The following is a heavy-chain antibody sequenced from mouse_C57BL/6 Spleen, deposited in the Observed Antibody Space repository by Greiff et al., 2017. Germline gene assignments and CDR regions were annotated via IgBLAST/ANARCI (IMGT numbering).Heavy chain of an antibody. D-gene: IGHD2-1*01. CDR1: GFTFSDYY. J-gene: IGHJ3*01. CDR2: INYDGSST. CDR3: ASYGNYGWFAY. Sequence: EVQRVESEGGLVQPGSSMKLSCTASGFTFSDYYMAWVRQVPEKGLEWVANINYDGSSTYYLDSLKSRFIISRDNAKNILYLQMSSLKSEDTATYYCASYGNYGWFAYWGQGTLVTVSA. V-gene: IGHV5-16*01.